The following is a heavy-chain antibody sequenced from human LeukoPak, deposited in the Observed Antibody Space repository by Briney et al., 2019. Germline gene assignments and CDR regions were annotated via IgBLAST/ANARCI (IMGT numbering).Heavy chain of an antibody. J-gene: IGHJ3*02. CDR1: GYTFTSYG. CDR2: IIPILGIA. CDR3: AREWFGENAFDI. V-gene: IGHV1-69*04. D-gene: IGHD3-10*01. Sequence: SVKVSCKASGYTFTSYGISWVRQAPGQGLEWMGRIIPILGIANYAQKFQGRVTITADKSTSTAYMELSSLRSEDTAVYYCAREWFGENAFDIWGQGTMVTVSS.